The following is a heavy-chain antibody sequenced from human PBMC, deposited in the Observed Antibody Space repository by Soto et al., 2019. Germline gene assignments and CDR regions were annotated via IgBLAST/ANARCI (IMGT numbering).Heavy chain of an antibody. CDR2: TYHRSKWYN. J-gene: IGHJ6*02. CDR3: ARPTAPLNYYGMDV. D-gene: IGHD2-21*02. CDR1: GDSVSSDSAT. Sequence: SQTLSLTCAISGDSVSSDSATWHWIRQSPSRGLEWLGRTYHRSKWYNDYAVSVKSRITINPDTSKNQFSLQLNSVTPEDTAVYYCARPTAPLNYYGMDVWGQGTTVTVSS. V-gene: IGHV6-1*01.